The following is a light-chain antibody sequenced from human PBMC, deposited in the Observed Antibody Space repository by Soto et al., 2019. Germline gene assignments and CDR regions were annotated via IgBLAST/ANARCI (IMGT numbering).Light chain of an antibody. CDR2: GNS. J-gene: IGLJ1*01. CDR1: TSNIGAGYD. CDR3: QSFDSSLSVSV. Sequence: QSVLTQPPSVSGAPGQRVTISCAGSTSNIGAGYDVQWYQQLPGTAPKLLIYGNSNRPSGVPDRFSGSKSGTSASLAITGLRAEDEAHYYCQSFDSSLSVSVCGPGTKLTVL. V-gene: IGLV1-40*01.